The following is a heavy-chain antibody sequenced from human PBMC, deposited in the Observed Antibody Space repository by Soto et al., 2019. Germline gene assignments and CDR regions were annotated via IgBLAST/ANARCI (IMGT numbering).Heavy chain of an antibody. CDR1: GFTFSSYA. CDR2: ISGSGGST. J-gene: IGHJ3*02. D-gene: IGHD3-10*01. CDR3: AKGPPLWFGESMSSSAFDI. V-gene: IGHV3-23*01. Sequence: EVQLLESGGGLVQPGGSLRLSCAASGFTFSSYAMSWVRQAPGKGLEWVSAISGSGGSTYYADSVKGRFTISRDNSKNTLDLQMNSPRAEDTAVYYCAKGPPLWFGESMSSSAFDIWGQWTKVTLSS.